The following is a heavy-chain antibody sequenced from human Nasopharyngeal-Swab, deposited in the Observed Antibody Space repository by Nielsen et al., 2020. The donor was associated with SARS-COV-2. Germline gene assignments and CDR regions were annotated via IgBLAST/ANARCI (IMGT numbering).Heavy chain of an antibody. CDR3: ARGPPAGVIDY. Sequence: SETLSLTCAVYGGSFSGYYWSWIRQPPGKGLEWIGEINHSGSTNYNPSLESRVTISVDTSKNQFSLKLSSVTAADTAVYYCARGPPAGVIDYWGQGTLVTVSS. J-gene: IGHJ4*02. V-gene: IGHV4-34*01. CDR1: GGSFSGYY. D-gene: IGHD4-23*01. CDR2: INHSGST.